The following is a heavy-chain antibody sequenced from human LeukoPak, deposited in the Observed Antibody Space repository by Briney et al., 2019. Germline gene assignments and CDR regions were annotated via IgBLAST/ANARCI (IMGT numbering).Heavy chain of an antibody. J-gene: IGHJ4*02. CDR2: ISSSGSTI. V-gene: IGHV3-48*03. D-gene: IGHD1-26*01. CDR3: AREGYSGSYFDY. Sequence: PGGSLRLSCEVSGFTFTSYDMNWVRQAPGKGLEWVSYISSSGSTIYYADSVKGRFTISRDSAENSLYLQMNSLRAEDTAVYYCAREGYSGSYFDYWGQGTLVTVSS. CDR1: GFTFTSYD.